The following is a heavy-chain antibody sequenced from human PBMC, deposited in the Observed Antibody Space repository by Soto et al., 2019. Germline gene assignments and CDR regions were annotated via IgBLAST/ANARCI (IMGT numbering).Heavy chain of an antibody. D-gene: IGHD6-6*01. CDR1: GFTFSSYA. Sequence: EVQLLESGGGLVQPGGSLRLSCAASGFTFSSYAMSWVRQAPGKGLEWVSAISGSGGSTYYADSVKGRFTISRDNSKNTLYLQMNSLGAEDTAVYYCAKDHSPPTPYSSSPANPFDYWGQGTLVTVSS. J-gene: IGHJ4*02. CDR2: ISGSGGST. CDR3: AKDHSPPTPYSSSPANPFDY. V-gene: IGHV3-23*01.